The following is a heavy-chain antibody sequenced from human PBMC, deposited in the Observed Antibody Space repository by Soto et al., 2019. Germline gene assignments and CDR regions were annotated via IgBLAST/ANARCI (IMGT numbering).Heavy chain of an antibody. CDR1: GYTFTSHY. D-gene: IGHD2-21*02. J-gene: IGHJ4*02. Sequence: GGSVEVSCKASGYTFTSHYMHLGRQAPGQGLEWMGIINPSGGSTSYAQKFQGRVTITRDTSASTAYMELSSLRSEDTAVYYCARSIVVVTALDYWGQGTLVTVSS. CDR3: ARSIVVVTALDY. V-gene: IGHV1-46*01. CDR2: INPSGGST.